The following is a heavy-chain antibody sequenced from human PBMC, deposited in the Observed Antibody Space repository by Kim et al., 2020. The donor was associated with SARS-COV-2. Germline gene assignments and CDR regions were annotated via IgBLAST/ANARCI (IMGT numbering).Heavy chain of an antibody. J-gene: IGHJ4*02. V-gene: IGHV3-49*02. CDR2: GGTT. CDR3: TRGVAAAD. D-gene: IGHD6-13*01. Sequence: GGTTEYAASVKARLTISRDDSKSLAYLQMNSLNTEDTALYYCTRGVAAADWGQGTLVTVSS.